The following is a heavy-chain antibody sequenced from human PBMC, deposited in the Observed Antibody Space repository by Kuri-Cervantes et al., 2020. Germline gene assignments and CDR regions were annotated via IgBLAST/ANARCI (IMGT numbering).Heavy chain of an antibody. D-gene: IGHD6-19*01. CDR1: GFTFSSYW. V-gene: IGHV3-7*03. CDR2: IKQDGSEK. Sequence: GGSLRLSCAASGFTFSSYWMSWVRQAPGKGLEWVANIKQDGSEKYYVDSVKGRFTISRDNSKNTLYLQMNSLRAEDTAVYCCAKGVGIAVVIRFDYWGQGTLVTVSS. CDR3: AKGVGIAVVIRFDY. J-gene: IGHJ4*02.